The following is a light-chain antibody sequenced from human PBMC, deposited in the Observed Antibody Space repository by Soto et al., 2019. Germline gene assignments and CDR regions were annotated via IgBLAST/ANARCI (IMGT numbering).Light chain of an antibody. CDR3: QQTYSTPIT. J-gene: IGKJ5*01. CDR1: QIIVTY. CDR2: DAS. V-gene: IGKV1-39*01. Sequence: DVQVTQSPSSLSASVGDRVTITCRASQIIVTYLSWYQQRPGKAPTLLIYDASTLQSGVPSRFSGSGSGTDFSLTINSLQPEDSATYYCQQTYSTPITFGRGTRLEIK.